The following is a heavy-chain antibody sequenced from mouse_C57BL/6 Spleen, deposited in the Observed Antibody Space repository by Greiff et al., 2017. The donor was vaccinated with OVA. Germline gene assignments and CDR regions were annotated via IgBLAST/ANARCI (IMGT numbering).Heavy chain of an antibody. CDR1: GYTFTSYW. CDR3: ARSTMVRGDAMDY. CDR2: IDPSDSET. V-gene: IGHV1-52*01. J-gene: IGHJ4*01. D-gene: IGHD2-2*01. Sequence: QVQLQQPGAELVRPGSSVKLSCKASGYTFTSYWMHWVKQRPIQGLEWIGNIDPSDSETHYNQKFKVKATLTVDKSSSTAYMQLSSLTSEDSAVYYCARSTMVRGDAMDYWGQGTSVTVSS.